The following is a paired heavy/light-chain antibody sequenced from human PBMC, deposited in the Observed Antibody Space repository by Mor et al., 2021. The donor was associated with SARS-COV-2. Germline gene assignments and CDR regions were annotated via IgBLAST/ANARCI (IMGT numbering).Light chain of an antibody. CDR2: DAS. Sequence: NVLTQSPGTVSLSPGERATLSCRASQSVSSKYIAWHQQKPGQAPRLLIYDASSRVTGIPDRFSGSGSGTDFTLTISSLEPEDFAVYYCQQYASSPSTFGGGTKVEIK. CDR1: QSVSSKY. J-gene: IGKJ4*01. CDR3: QQYASSPST. V-gene: IGKV3-20*01.
Heavy chain of an antibody. Sequence: EVQLVESGGGLVQPGGSLRLSCAASGFTFSGYWMSWVRQAPGKGLEWVANIKEDGSEKNYVDSVKGRFTISRDNAKNSLYLQMNSLRDEDTALYYCARGRWLQISWGRGTLVTVSS. V-gene: IGHV3-7*03. D-gene: IGHD5-12*01. J-gene: IGHJ5*02. CDR3: ARGRWLQIS. CDR1: GFTFSGYW. CDR2: IKEDGSEK.